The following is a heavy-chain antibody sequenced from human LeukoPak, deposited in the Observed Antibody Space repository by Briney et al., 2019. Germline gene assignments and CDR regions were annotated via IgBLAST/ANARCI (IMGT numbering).Heavy chain of an antibody. CDR2: IYHTGSA. V-gene: IGHV4-30-4*01. Sequence: NPSETLSLTCTVSGGSIRSTDYYWNWIRQPPGKGLEWIGYIYHTGSAYYNPSLKSRVTISVDTSKNQFSLKLSSVTAADTAVYYCAGATRGGYFDYWGQGTLVTVSS. CDR3: AGATRGGYFDY. CDR1: GGSIRSTDYY. D-gene: IGHD3-10*01. J-gene: IGHJ4*02.